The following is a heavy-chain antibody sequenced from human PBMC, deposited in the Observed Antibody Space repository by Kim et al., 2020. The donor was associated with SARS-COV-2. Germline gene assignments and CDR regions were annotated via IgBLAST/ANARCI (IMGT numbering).Heavy chain of an antibody. D-gene: IGHD6-13*01. CDR3: ARGIAASGWFDP. CDR2: LLQWEH. CDR1: GGSISSGDYY. V-gene: IGHV4-30-4*01. Sequence: SETLSLTCTVSGGSISSGDYYWSWIRQPPREGPGVDWVHLLQWEHLLQPVPQESSYHISRHVQEPVLPEAELCTAADTAVYYCARGIAASGWFDPWGQGTLVTVSS. J-gene: IGHJ5*02.